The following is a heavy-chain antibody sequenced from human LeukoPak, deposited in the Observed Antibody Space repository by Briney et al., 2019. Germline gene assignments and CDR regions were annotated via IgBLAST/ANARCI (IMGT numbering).Heavy chain of an antibody. D-gene: IGHD6-19*01. Sequence: ASVKVSCKASGGTFSSYAISWVRQAPGQGLEWMGIINPSGGSTSYAQKFQGRVTMTRGTSTSTVYMELSSLRSEDTAVYYCARESGPVAGPGNNWFDPWGQGTLVTVSS. CDR1: GGTFSSYA. J-gene: IGHJ5*02. CDR2: INPSGGST. CDR3: ARESGPVAGPGNNWFDP. V-gene: IGHV1-46*01.